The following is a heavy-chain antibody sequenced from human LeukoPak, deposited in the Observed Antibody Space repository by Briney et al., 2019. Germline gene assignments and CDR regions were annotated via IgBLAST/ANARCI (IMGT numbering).Heavy chain of an antibody. J-gene: IGHJ4*02. CDR1: GFTFDDYG. V-gene: IGHV3-20*04. CDR3: ARDDYGGNTGGYFDY. CDR2: INWNGGST. D-gene: IGHD4-23*01. Sequence: GGSLRLSCAASGFTFDDYGMSWVRQAPGKGLEWVSGINWNGGSTGYADSVKGRFTISRDNAKNSLYLQMNSLRAEDTALYYCARDDYGGNTGGYFDYWGQGTLVTVSS.